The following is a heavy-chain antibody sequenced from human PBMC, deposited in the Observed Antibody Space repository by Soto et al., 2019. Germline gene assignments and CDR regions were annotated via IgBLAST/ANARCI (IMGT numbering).Heavy chain of an antibody. J-gene: IGHJ4*02. CDR1: GGSISSSSYY. V-gene: IGHV4-39*01. D-gene: IGHD3-22*01. CDR2: IYYSGST. Sequence: SETLSLTCTVSGGSISSSSYYWGWIRQPPGKGLEWIGSIYYSGSTYYNPSLKSRVTISVDTSKNQFSLKLSSVTAADTAVYYCAAYYYDSSGYSPIDYWGQGTLVTVSS. CDR3: AAYYYDSSGYSPIDY.